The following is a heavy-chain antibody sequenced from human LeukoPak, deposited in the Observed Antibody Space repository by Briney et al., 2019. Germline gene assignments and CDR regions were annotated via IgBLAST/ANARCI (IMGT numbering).Heavy chain of an antibody. V-gene: IGHV3-23*01. J-gene: IGHJ4*02. CDR3: AKDLTGYSLSLD. CDR1: GFNFGSYA. CDR2: ISGSGGST. Sequence: PGGSLRLSCAASGFNFGSYAMNWVRQAPGKGLEWVSAISGSGGSTYYADSVKGRFTISRDNSKNTLYLQMNSLRAEDTAVYYCAKDLTGYSLSLDWGQGTLVTVSS. D-gene: IGHD5-18*01.